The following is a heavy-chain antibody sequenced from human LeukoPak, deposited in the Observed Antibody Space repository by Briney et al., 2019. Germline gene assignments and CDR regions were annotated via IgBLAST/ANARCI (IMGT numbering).Heavy chain of an antibody. CDR2: IRYDGSNK. CDR1: GFTFSSYG. V-gene: IGHV3-30*02. D-gene: IGHD2-15*01. J-gene: IGHJ5*02. CDR3: AKPPSSRGYCSGGSCHWFDP. Sequence: GGSLRLSCAASGFTFSSYGMHWVRQAPGKGLEWVAFIRYDGSNKYYADSVKGRFTISRDNSKNTLYLQMNSLRAEDTAVYYCAKPPSSRGYCSGGSCHWFDPWGQGTLVTVSS.